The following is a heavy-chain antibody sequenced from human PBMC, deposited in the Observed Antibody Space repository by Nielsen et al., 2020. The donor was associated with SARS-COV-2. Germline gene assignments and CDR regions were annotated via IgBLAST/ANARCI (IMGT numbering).Heavy chain of an antibody. V-gene: IGHV4-59*01. D-gene: IGHD3-10*01. CDR3: ARDRFGDSWFDP. J-gene: IGHJ5*02. CDR2: IYYSGST. Sequence: SETLSLTFTVSGVSISSYYWSWIRQPPGKGLEWIGYIYYSGSTNYNPSLKSRVTISVDTSKNQFSLKLSSVTAADPAVYYCARDRFGDSWFDPWGQGTLVTVSS. CDR1: GVSISSYY.